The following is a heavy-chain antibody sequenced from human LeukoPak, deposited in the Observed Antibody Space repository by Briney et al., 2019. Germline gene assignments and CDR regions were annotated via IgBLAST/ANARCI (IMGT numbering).Heavy chain of an antibody. Sequence: ASVKVSCKASGGTFSSYAISWVRQAPGQGLEWMGGIIPIFGTANYAQKFQGRVTITADESTSTAYMELSSLRSEDTAVYYCARDQAVTTGRYYYGMDVWGQGTTVTVSS. CDR3: ARDQAVTTGRYYYGMDV. D-gene: IGHD4-17*01. CDR2: IIPIFGTA. J-gene: IGHJ6*02. CDR1: GGTFSSYA. V-gene: IGHV1-69*13.